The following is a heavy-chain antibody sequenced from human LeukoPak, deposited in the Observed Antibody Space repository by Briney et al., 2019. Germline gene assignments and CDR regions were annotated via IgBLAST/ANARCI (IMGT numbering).Heavy chain of an antibody. CDR1: GFSFSDSY. Sequence: PGGSLRLSCAASGFSFSDSYMTWIRQAPGKGLECISYISSGGSTIYYADSVKGRFTISRDNAKNSLYLQMNSLRVEDTAVYYCARGRPHGNDYWGQGTLVTVSS. J-gene: IGHJ4*02. V-gene: IGHV3-11*04. D-gene: IGHD4-23*01. CDR3: ARGRPHGNDY. CDR2: ISSGGSTI.